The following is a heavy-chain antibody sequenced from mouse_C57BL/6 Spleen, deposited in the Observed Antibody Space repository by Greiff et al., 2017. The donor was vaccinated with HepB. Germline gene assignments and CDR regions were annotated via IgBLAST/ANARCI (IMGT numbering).Heavy chain of an antibody. Sequence: EVKLVESGTVLARPGASVKMSCKTSGYTFTSYWMHWVKQRPGQGLEWIGAIYPGNSDTSYNQKFKGKAKLTAVTSASTAYMELSGLTNEGSAVYYCARGYYYSSSYNWYFDVWGTGTTVTVSS. CDR1: GYTFTSYW. CDR2: IYPGNSDT. J-gene: IGHJ1*03. CDR3: ARGYYYSSSYNWYFDV. V-gene: IGHV1-5*01. D-gene: IGHD1-1*01.